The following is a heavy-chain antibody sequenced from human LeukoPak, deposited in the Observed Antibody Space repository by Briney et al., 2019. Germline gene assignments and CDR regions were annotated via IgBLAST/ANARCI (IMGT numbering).Heavy chain of an antibody. J-gene: IGHJ4*02. CDR3: ARLLLMGAYFDY. CDR2: IKQDGSEK. V-gene: IGHV3-7*03. Sequence: GGSLRLSCGPSGFTFSIYWMSWVRRAPGKGLEWVANIKQDGSEKYYVDSVKGRFTISRDNAKNSLYLQMNSLRAEDTAVYYCARLLLMGAYFDYWGQGTLVTFSS. D-gene: IGHD2-15*01. CDR1: GFTFSIYW.